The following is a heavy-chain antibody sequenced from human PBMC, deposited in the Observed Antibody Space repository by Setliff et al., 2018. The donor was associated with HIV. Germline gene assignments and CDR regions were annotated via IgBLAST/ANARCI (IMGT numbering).Heavy chain of an antibody. V-gene: IGHV1-2*06. J-gene: IGHJ3*02. CDR1: GYTFTAYY. CDR3: ARGTRVGANDAFDI. Sequence: GASVKVSCKASGYTFTAYYMHWVRQAPGQGLEWMGRIIPSSGGTNYARKFQGRVTMTRDTSISTAYMELSRLRSDDTAVYYCARGTRVGANDAFDIWGQGTMVTVSS. CDR2: IIPSSGGT. D-gene: IGHD1-26*01.